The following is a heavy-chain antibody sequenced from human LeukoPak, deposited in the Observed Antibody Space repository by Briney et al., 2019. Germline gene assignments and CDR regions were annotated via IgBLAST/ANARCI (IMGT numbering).Heavy chain of an antibody. D-gene: IGHD2-21*02. Sequence: ASVKVSCKASGYTFTSYGITWVRQAPGQGLEYMGWISAYNGYTNYAQKLQDRVTLTTDTSTSTAYMELRSLRSDDTAVYYCARGDKHSPGPPLDYWGQGTLVTVSS. CDR1: GYTFTSYG. J-gene: IGHJ4*02. V-gene: IGHV1-18*01. CDR3: ARGDKHSPGPPLDY. CDR2: ISAYNGYT.